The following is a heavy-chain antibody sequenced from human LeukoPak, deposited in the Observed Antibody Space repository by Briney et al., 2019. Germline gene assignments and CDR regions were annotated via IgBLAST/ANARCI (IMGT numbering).Heavy chain of an antibody. V-gene: IGHV3-74*01. D-gene: IGHD5-12*01. CDR3: AKGGWLRVYYFDY. CDR2: INSDGSST. J-gene: IGHJ4*02. CDR1: GFTFSSYW. Sequence: PGGSLRLSWAASGFTFSSYWMHWVRQAPGKGLVWVSRINSDGSSTSYADSVKGRFTISRDNSKNTLYLQMNSLRAEDTAVYYCAKGGWLRVYYFDYWGQGTLVTVSS.